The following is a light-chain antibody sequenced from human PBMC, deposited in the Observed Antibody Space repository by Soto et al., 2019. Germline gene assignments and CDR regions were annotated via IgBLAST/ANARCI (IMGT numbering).Light chain of an antibody. Sequence: QSALTQPASASGSPEQSITISCTGTSSDVGNYNLFSWYQQPPGTAHKLMIYEAHKRPSGVSNRFSGSKSGNTASLTIAGRQAEDEADYYCCADAGSGTVVFGGGTKVTVL. V-gene: IGLV2-23*01. CDR2: EAH. J-gene: IGLJ3*02. CDR3: CADAGSGTVV. CDR1: SSDVGNYNL.